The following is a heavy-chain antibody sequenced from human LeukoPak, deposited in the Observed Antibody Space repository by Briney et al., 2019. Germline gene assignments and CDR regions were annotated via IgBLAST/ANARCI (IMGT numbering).Heavy chain of an antibody. CDR2: IFNGGST. CDR3: ASRPADTTWYGVFDY. Sequence: PSETLSLTCSVSGGPINSHYWSWIRQPPGKRLEGSGYIFNGGSTEYNPSFRSRVTISVDTSRDQFFLRLSSVTAADTAIYYCASRPADTTWYGVFDYWSQGTLVTVSS. V-gene: IGHV4-59*11. CDR1: GGPINSHY. D-gene: IGHD3-10*01. J-gene: IGHJ4*02.